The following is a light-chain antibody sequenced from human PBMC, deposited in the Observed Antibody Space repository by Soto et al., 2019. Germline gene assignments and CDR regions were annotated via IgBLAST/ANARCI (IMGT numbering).Light chain of an antibody. CDR2: AAS. Sequence: LSASVGDRVTITCRASQGISSYLAWYQQKPGQAPKLLIYAASTWPSGVPARFSGSGSGTEFTLTIGSLQSEDFAVYYCQQYNSYPLTFGGGTKVDIK. CDR3: QQYNSYPLT. J-gene: IGKJ4*01. CDR1: QGISSY. V-gene: IGKV1-9*01.